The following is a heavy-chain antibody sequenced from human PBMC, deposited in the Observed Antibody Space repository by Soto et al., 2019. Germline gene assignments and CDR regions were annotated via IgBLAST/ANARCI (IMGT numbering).Heavy chain of an antibody. Sequence: GGSLRLSCVASGFTFSNYGMHWVRQAPGKGLEWVASISYDGSNKYYGDSVKGRFTISRGISKNTLYLQMNSLRDEDTAVYYCAKKGGPPKSLCDYWGQGTLVTLSS. CDR2: ISYDGSNK. J-gene: IGHJ4*02. CDR3: AKKGGPPKSLCDY. D-gene: IGHD3-16*01. CDR1: GFTFSNYG. V-gene: IGHV3-30*18.